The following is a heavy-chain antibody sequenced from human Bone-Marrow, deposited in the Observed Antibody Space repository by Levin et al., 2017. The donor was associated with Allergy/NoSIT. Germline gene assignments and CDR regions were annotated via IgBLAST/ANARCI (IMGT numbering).Heavy chain of an antibody. D-gene: IGHD2-15*01. CDR1: GFTFSDRW. CDR2: IKRKIDGETT. CDR3: TTGIGKPDSDY. J-gene: IGHJ4*02. Sequence: GESLKISCAASGFTFSDRWMTWVRQAPGKGLEWVGRIKRKIDGETTNYSAPVKGRFTISRDDSKDTVYLQMNSLKTEDTAVYYCTTGIGKPDSDYWGQGTLVTVSS. V-gene: IGHV3-15*01.